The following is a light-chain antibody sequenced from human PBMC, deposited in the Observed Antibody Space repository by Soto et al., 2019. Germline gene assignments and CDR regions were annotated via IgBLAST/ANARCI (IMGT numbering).Light chain of an antibody. CDR2: WAS. Sequence: DIVMTQSPDSLTVSLGERATIICKSSQSVLYNSNNKNYLAWFQHKPGQPPKLLIYWASNRESGVPDRFSGSGSGTDFTLTISSLQAEDVAVYYCHQYASSPWTFGQGTKVEI. CDR1: QSVLYNSNNKNY. V-gene: IGKV4-1*01. J-gene: IGKJ1*01. CDR3: HQYASSPWT.